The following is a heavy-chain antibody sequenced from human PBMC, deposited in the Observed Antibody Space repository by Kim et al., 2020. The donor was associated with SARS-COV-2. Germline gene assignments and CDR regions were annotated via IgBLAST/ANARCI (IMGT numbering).Heavy chain of an antibody. J-gene: IGHJ4*02. D-gene: IGHD2-15*01. CDR3: ARVLREVVAATRDIYFDY. Sequence: KSRVTISVDTSKNQFSLKLSSVTAADTAVYYCARVLREVVAATRDIYFDYWGQGTLVTVSS. V-gene: IGHV4-31*02.